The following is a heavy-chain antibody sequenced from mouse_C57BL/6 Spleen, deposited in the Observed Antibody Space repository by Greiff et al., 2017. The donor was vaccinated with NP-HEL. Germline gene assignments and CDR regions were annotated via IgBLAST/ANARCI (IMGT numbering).Heavy chain of an antibody. D-gene: IGHD6-1*01. CDR3: ARATEGYFDV. J-gene: IGHJ1*03. CDR1: GYTFTSYW. V-gene: IGHV1-59*01. Sequence: QVQLKQPGAELVRPGTSVKLSCKASGYTFTSYWMHWVKQRPGQGLEWIGVIDPSDSYTNYNQKFKGKATLTVDTSSSTAYMQLSSLTSEDSAVYYCARATEGYFDVWGTGTTVTVSS. CDR2: IDPSDSYT.